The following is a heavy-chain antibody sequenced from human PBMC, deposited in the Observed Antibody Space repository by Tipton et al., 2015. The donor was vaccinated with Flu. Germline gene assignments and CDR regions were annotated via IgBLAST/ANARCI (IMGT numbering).Heavy chain of an antibody. Sequence: SLRLSCAASGFTFSSYEMNWVRQAPGKGLEWVSYISSSGSTIYYADSVKGRFTISRDNAKNSLYLQMNSLRAEDTAVYYRARAPFDWPLDYWGQGTLVTVSS. CDR1: GFTFSSYE. V-gene: IGHV3-48*03. D-gene: IGHD3-9*01. CDR2: ISSSGSTI. J-gene: IGHJ4*02. CDR3: ARAPFDWPLDY.